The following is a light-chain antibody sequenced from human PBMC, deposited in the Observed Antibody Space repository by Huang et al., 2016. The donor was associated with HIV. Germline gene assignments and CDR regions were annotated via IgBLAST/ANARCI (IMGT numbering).Light chain of an antibody. CDR3: QQYYTNYYT. CDR2: WAS. CDR1: HDRLFNATNKRF. Sequence: DIVMNASPDSLTVSLGERATINCKSSHDRLFNATNKRFLAWYQQRPRQPPKFLIYWASTRASDVPDRFSGSGSGTDFTLTINSLQAEDMAVYFCQQYYTNYYTFGQGTKLEIQ. V-gene: IGKV4-1*01. J-gene: IGKJ2*01.